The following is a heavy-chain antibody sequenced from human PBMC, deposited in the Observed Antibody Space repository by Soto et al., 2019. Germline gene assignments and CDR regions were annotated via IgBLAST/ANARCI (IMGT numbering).Heavy chain of an antibody. CDR3: ARDVSLLVILDS. CDR2: ISSGGAST. Sequence: EIQLVESGGDLVKSGGSLRLSCAASGFAFSSYTMNWVRQAPGKGLEWIPSISSGGASTHYADSVKGRFTVNRDSAKNSMFLKMHSLGVEDTAVYYCARDVSLLVILDSWGQGTLVTVSS. V-gene: IGHV3-21*06. J-gene: IGHJ5*02. CDR1: GFAFSSYT. D-gene: IGHD2-15*01.